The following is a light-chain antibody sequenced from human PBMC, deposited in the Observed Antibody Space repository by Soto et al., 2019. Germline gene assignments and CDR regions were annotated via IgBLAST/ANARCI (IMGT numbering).Light chain of an antibody. CDR1: QDITNY. Sequence: DIQMTQSPSSLSASVGDRVTITCQASQDITNYLNWYQQKPGKAPKILIYDASVLEAAVPSRFSGGGSGTHFTLSITSLQAEDVATYYCQQFYNLPLTFGGGTNLEIK. J-gene: IGKJ4*01. V-gene: IGKV1-33*01. CDR2: DAS. CDR3: QQFYNLPLT.